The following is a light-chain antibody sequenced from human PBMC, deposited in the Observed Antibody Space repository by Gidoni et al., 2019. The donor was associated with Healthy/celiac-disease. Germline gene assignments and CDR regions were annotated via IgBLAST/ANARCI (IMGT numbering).Light chain of an antibody. CDR3: QQSYSTPET. CDR1: QSISSY. J-gene: IGKJ1*01. CDR2: AAS. Sequence: DIQMTQSPSSLSASVGDRVTITCRASQSISSYLNWYQQKPGKAPKLLIYAASSLQSGVPSRFSGSGSGTDFTLIISSLQPEDFATYYCQQSYSTPETFGQXTKVEIK. V-gene: IGKV1-39*01.